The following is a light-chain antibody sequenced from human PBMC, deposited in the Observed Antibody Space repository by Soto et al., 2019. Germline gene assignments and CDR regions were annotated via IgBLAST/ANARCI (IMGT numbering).Light chain of an antibody. CDR2: GAS. CDR3: QQYRDSRT. V-gene: IGKV3D-15*01. Sequence: EIVMTQSPATLSVSAGGRATLSCRASQSISDTLAWYQQKPGQATRLLIHGASTRATGIPDRFSGSGSGTDFTLAINRLEPEDFAVYYCQQYRDSRTFGQGTKVDIK. J-gene: IGKJ1*01. CDR1: QSISDT.